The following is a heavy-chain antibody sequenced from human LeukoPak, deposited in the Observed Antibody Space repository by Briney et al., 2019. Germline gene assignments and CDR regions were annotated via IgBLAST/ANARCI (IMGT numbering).Heavy chain of an antibody. V-gene: IGHV4-39*01. CDR1: GGYISSSSYY. J-gene: IGHJ4*02. Sequence: SETLSLTCTVSGGYISSSSYYWGWIRQPPGKGLEWIGSIYYSGSTYYNPSLKSRVTISVDTSKNQFSLKLSSVTAADTAVYYCARPEVGATYFDYWGQGTLVTVPS. CDR3: ARPEVGATYFDY. D-gene: IGHD1-26*01. CDR2: IYYSGST.